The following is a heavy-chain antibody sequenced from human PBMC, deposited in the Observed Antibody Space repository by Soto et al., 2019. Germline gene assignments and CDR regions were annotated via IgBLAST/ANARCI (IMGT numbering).Heavy chain of an antibody. CDR1: GFSFSSYA. V-gene: IGHV3-23*01. Sequence: PVGSLRLSCAASGFSFSSYAMNWVRQAPGKGLEWVSSISGSGGSTYYADSVKGRFTTSRDNSKDTLYLQMNSLRAEDTAVYYCAREVKPGGNNWFVPWGQGTLVTVSS. J-gene: IGHJ5*02. CDR2: ISGSGGST. CDR3: AREVKPGGNNWFVP.